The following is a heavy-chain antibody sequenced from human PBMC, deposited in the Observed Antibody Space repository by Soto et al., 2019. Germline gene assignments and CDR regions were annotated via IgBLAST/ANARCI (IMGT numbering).Heavy chain of an antibody. Sequence: QVQLVESGGGVVQPGRSLRLSCAASGFTFSSYGMHWVRQAPGKGLEWVAVIWYDGSNKYYEDSVKGRFTISRDNSKKTLYLQMNSLRAEDTAVYYCARDRAPYSSGRWCMDVWGQGTTVTGSS. V-gene: IGHV3-33*01. CDR2: IWYDGSNK. CDR1: GFTFSSYG. CDR3: ARDRAPYSSGRWCMDV. J-gene: IGHJ6*02. D-gene: IGHD6-19*01.